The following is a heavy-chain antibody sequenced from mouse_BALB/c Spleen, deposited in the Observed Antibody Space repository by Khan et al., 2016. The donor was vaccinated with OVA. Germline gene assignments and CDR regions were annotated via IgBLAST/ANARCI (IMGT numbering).Heavy chain of an antibody. CDR3: VRSVYYYGSAYEEFAY. Sequence: EVQLQQSGPELVKPGASVKMSCKASGYTFTSYVMHWVKQKPGQGLEWIGYISPDSGGTKYNEKFRGKATLTSDKSSSTAYMELSSLTSEDSAVYSCVRSVYYYGSAYEEFAYWGQGTPVTVSA. D-gene: IGHD1-1*01. V-gene: IGHV1S136*01. J-gene: IGHJ3*01. CDR1: GYTFTSYV. CDR2: ISPDSGGT.